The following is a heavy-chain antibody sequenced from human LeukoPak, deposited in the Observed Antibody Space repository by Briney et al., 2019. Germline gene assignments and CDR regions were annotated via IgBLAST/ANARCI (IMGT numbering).Heavy chain of an antibody. V-gene: IGHV4-30-2*01. Sequence: SETLSLTCAVSGGSISSGGYSWSWIRQPPGKGLEWIGYIYHSGSTYYNPSLKSRVTISVDRSKNQFSLKLGSVTAADTAVYYCARDGYGFDAFDIWGQGTMVTVSS. CDR3: ARDGYGFDAFDI. D-gene: IGHD4-17*01. CDR2: IYHSGST. J-gene: IGHJ3*02. CDR1: GGSISSGGYS.